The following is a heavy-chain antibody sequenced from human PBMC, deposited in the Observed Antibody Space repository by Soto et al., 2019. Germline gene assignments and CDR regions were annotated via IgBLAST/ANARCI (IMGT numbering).Heavy chain of an antibody. D-gene: IGHD3-3*01. CDR2: IDPSDSYT. CDR3: ARHINYDFWSGYNYYGMDV. V-gene: IGHV5-10-1*01. Sequence: LGESLKISCKGSGYSFTSYWISWVRQIPGKGLEWMGRIDPSDSYTNYSPSFQGHVTISADKSISTAYLQWSSLKASDTAMYYCARHINYDFWSGYNYYGMDVWGQGTTVTVSS. CDR1: GYSFTSYW. J-gene: IGHJ6*02.